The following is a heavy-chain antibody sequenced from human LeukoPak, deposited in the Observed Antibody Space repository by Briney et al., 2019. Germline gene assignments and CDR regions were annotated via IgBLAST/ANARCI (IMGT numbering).Heavy chain of an antibody. CDR1: GGSFSGYY. CDR2: INHSGST. CDR3: ARQVRI. Sequence: PSETLSLTCSVYGGSFSGYYWSWIRQPPGKGLEWIGEINHSGSTNYNPSLKSRVTIAVDTSKNQFSLKLSSVTAADTAVYYCARQVRIWGQGTMVTVSS. J-gene: IGHJ3*02. V-gene: IGHV4-34*01.